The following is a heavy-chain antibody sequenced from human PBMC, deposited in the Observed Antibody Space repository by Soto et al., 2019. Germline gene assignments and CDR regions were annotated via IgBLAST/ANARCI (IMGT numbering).Heavy chain of an antibody. CDR3: ARLTRGISTRDYYYGMDV. CDR1: GYTFTSYA. V-gene: IGHV1-3*01. J-gene: IGHJ6*02. CDR2: INAGNGNT. Sequence: GASVKVSCKASGYTFTSYAMHWVRQAPGQRLEWMGWINAGNGNTKYSQKFQGRVTITRDTSASTAYMELSSLRSEDTAVYYCARLTRGISTRDYYYGMDVWGQGTTVTVSS. D-gene: IGHD2-2*01.